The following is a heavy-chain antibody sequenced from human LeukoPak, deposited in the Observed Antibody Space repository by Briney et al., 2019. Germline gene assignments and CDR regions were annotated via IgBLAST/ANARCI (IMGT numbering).Heavy chain of an antibody. J-gene: IGHJ4*02. CDR1: GFIVSSTY. V-gene: IGHV3-66*02. D-gene: IGHD2-21*02. Sequence: GGSLRLSCAASGFIVSSTYMSWVRQAPGRGLEWASVIYRGGATYYADSVQGRFTISRDNSKNTLYLQMNSLRVEDTAVYYCARGLGDWGRVDYWGQGTLVTVSS. CDR2: IYRGGAT. CDR3: ARGLGDWGRVDY.